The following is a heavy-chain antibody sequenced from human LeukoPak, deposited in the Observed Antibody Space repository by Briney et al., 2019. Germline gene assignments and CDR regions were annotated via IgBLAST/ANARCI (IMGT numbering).Heavy chain of an antibody. V-gene: IGHV3-23*01. D-gene: IGHD1-1*01. Sequence: PGGSLRLSCAASGFTFSSYAMSWVRQAPGKGLEWVSAISGSGGSTYYADSVKGRFTISRDNSKNTLYLQMNSLRAEDTAVYYCAKAPTQSTHPSARLFDYWGQGTLVTVSS. CDR3: AKAPTQSTHPSARLFDY. CDR2: ISGSGGST. J-gene: IGHJ4*02. CDR1: GFTFSSYA.